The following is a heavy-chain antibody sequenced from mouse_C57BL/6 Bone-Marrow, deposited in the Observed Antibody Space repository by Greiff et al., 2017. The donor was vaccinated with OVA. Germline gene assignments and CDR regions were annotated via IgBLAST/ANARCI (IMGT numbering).Heavy chain of an antibody. V-gene: IGHV6-3*01. CDR1: GFTFSNYW. CDR3: TGSTTVVARDYFDY. CDR2: IRLKSDNYAT. J-gene: IGHJ2*01. D-gene: IGHD1-1*01. Sequence: EVMLVESGGGLVQPGGSMKLSCVASGFTFSNYWMNWVRQSPEQGLEWVAQIRLKSDNYATHYAESVKGRLTISRDDSKSRFYLQMNNFRAEDTGIYYCTGSTTVVARDYFDYWGQGTTLTVSS.